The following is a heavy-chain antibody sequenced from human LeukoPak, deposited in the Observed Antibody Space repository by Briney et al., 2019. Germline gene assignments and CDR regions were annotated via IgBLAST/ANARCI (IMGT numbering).Heavy chain of an antibody. CDR2: IYYSGST. D-gene: IGHD3-22*01. Sequence: SETLSLTCTVSGGSISSYYWSWIRQPPGKGLEWIGYIYYSGSTNCNPSLKSRVTISVDTSKNQFSLKLSSVTAADTAVYYCASVGSYYYDSSGPSNAFDIWGQGTMVTVSS. J-gene: IGHJ3*02. CDR3: ASVGSYYYDSSGPSNAFDI. CDR1: GGSISSYY. V-gene: IGHV4-59*01.